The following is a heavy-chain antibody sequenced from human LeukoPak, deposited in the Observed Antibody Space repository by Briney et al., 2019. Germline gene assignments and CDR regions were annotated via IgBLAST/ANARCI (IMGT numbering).Heavy chain of an antibody. CDR3: ARDKNGDYVGSPFDF. J-gene: IGHJ4*02. D-gene: IGHD4-17*01. Sequence: PGGSLRLSCAASGFTFSDYYMSWIRQAPGKGLERVSYISSSGSTIYYADSVKGRFTISRDNAKNSLYLQMNSLRAEDTAVYCCARDKNGDYVGSPFDFWGQGTLVTGSS. V-gene: IGHV3-11*01. CDR2: ISSSGSTI. CDR1: GFTFSDYY.